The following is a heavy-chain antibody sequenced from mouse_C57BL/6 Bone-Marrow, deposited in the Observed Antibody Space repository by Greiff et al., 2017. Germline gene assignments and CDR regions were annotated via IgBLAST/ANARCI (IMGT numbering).Heavy chain of an antibody. J-gene: IGHJ2*01. V-gene: IGHV1-69*01. CDR1: GYTFTSYW. CDR3: ARSHYYGSSSFDY. Sequence: VQLQQPGAELVMPGASVKLSCKASGYTFTSYWMHWVKQRPGQGLEWIGEIDPSDSYPNYNQKFKGKSTLTVDKSSSTAYMQLSSLTSEDSAVYYCARSHYYGSSSFDYWGQGTTLTVSS. D-gene: IGHD1-1*01. CDR2: IDPSDSYP.